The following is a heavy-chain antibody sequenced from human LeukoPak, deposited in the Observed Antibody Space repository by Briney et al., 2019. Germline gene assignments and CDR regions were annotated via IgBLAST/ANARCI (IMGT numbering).Heavy chain of an antibody. CDR2: IYHSGST. D-gene: IGHD2-15*01. CDR3: AKARYCSGGSCFPQLTPDY. J-gene: IGHJ4*02. CDR1: GGSISSSSYY. Sequence: PSETLSLTCTVSGGSISSSSYYWGWIRQPPGKGLEWIGSIYHSGSTYYNPSLKSRVTIAVETSKNQFSLKLSSVTAADTAVYYCAKARYCSGGSCFPQLTPDYWGQGTLVTVSS. V-gene: IGHV4-39*07.